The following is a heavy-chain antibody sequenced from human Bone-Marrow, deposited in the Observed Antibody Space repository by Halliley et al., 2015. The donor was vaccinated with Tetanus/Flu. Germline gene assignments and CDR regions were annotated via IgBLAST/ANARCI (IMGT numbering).Heavy chain of an antibody. CDR1: GYIFSDYW. Sequence: VQLVQSGAEVKKPGESLKISCKGFGYIFSDYWIGWVRQMPGKGLEWMGIVYPDDSDTRYSPSFQGQVTISADKSISTAYLQWGSLKASDSGMYYGAVRSCVGDTDFDYWGQGALVTVST. V-gene: IGHV5-51*01. CDR2: VYPDDSDT. J-gene: IGHJ4*02. D-gene: IGHD1-26*01. CDR3: AVRSCVGDTDFDY.